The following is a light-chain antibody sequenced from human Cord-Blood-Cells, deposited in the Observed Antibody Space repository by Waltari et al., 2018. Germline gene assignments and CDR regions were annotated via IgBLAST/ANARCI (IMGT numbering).Light chain of an antibody. CDR2: AAS. J-gene: IGKJ2*03. V-gene: IGKV1-39*01. Sequence: DIQMTQSPSSLSASVGDRVTITCRASQSISSYLNWYQQKPGKAPKLLIYAASSLHSGVPSRFSGSGSGTDFTLTICSLQPEDFAAYYCQQSYSTPDSFGQGTKLEI. CDR1: QSISSY. CDR3: QQSYSTPDS.